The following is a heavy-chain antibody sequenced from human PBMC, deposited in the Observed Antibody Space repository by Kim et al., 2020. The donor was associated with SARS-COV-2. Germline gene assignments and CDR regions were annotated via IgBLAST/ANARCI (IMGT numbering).Heavy chain of an antibody. J-gene: IGHJ6*02. V-gene: IGHV4-34*01. CDR2: IKHSGST. Sequence: SETLSLTCAVYGGSFSGYYWSWIRQPPGKGLEWIGEIKHSGSTNYNPSLKSRVTISVDTSKNQFSLKLSSVTAADTAVYYCASLTRAIVVVPAAPMDVWGQGTTVTVSS. CDR1: GGSFSGYY. D-gene: IGHD2-2*01. CDR3: ASLTRAIVVVPAAPMDV.